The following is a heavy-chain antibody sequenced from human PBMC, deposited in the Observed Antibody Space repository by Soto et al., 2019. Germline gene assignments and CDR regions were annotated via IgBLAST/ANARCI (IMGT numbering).Heavy chain of an antibody. J-gene: IGHJ4*02. CDR3: ARDPKTSGGQHWAFNYFDS. Sequence: LRLSCAASGFSFSISPMHWVRQAPGKGPEWVALISYDGTNKFYADSVKGRFTISRDNSKSTLYLQVDSLRPEDAAVYYCARDPKTSGGQHWAFNYFDSWGQVTLVTVS. D-gene: IGHD7-27*01. CDR1: GFSFSISP. CDR2: ISYDGTNK. V-gene: IGHV3-30-3*01.